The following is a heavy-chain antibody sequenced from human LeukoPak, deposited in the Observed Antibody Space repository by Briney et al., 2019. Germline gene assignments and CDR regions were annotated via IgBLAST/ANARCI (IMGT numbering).Heavy chain of an antibody. Sequence: PGGSLRLSCAASGFTFYAYGMHWVRQAPGKGLEGVAFIQSDGSNKYYTDSVKGRFTLSRDNYKNTLYLLMNSLRPEDTAVYYCAKDQGASFDYWGQGTLVTVSS. CDR3: AKDQGASFDY. V-gene: IGHV3-30*02. CDR2: IQSDGSNK. CDR1: GFTFYAYG. J-gene: IGHJ4*02.